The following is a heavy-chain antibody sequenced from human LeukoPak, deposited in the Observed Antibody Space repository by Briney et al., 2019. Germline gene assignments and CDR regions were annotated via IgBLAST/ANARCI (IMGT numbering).Heavy chain of an antibody. CDR1: GYTFTGYY. CDR3: TRDFATGYSYGYVY. V-gene: IGHV1-2*02. D-gene: IGHD5-18*01. CDR2: INPNSGVT. J-gene: IGHJ4*02. Sequence: ASVKVSCKASGYTFTGYYMHWVRQAPGQGLEWMGWINPNSGVTNYAQKFQGRVTMTRDTSTSTAYMELSRLRSDDTAVYYCTRDFATGYSYGYVYWGQGTLVTVSS.